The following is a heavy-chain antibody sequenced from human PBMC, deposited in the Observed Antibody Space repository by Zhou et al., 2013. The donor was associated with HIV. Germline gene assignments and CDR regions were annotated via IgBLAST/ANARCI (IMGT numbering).Heavy chain of an antibody. CDR1: GGSLTTNP. V-gene: IGHV1-69*08. CDR3: ANTPDASRFLEWAHP. D-gene: IGHD3-3*01. Sequence: QVHLVQSGAEVKRPGSSVKVSCKVSGGSLTTNPISWVRQAPGQGLEWMGRIIPVLGTATYAQKFQGRVTITADKSTTTVYMEMRSLRYEDTATYYCANTPDASRFLEWAHPWGQGTLVTVSS. CDR2: IIPVLGTA. J-gene: IGHJ5*02.